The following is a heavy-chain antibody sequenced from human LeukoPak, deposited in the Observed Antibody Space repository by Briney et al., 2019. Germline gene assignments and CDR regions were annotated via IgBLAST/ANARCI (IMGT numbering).Heavy chain of an antibody. Sequence: GGSLRLSCAASGFTFSSYSMNWVRQAPGKGLEWVSYISSSSSTIYYADSVKGRFTISRDNAKNSLYLQMNSLRAEDTAVYYCAREESPNFGSGWCMDVWGQGTTVTVSS. CDR3: AREESPNFGSGWCMDV. J-gene: IGHJ6*02. CDR1: GFTFSSYS. D-gene: IGHD6-19*01. CDR2: ISSSSSTI. V-gene: IGHV3-48*04.